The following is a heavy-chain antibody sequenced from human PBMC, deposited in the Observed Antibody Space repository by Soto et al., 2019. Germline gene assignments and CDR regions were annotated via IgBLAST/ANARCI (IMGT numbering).Heavy chain of an antibody. J-gene: IGHJ4*02. D-gene: IGHD6-25*01. CDR2: INHSGST. CDR3: ASVAAAGTN. Sequence: PSETLSLTCAVYGGSFSGYYWSWFRQPPGKGLEWFVEINHSGSTNYNPHLKSRLTITVDTAKIQLAPKLSAVSGADTAVYYCASVAAAGTNWGQGTLVNVPS. V-gene: IGHV4-34*01. CDR1: GGSFSGYY.